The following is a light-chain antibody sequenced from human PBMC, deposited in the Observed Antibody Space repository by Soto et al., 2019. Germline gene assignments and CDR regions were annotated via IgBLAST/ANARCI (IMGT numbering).Light chain of an antibody. V-gene: IGLV2-11*01. Sequence: QSALTQPRSVSGSPGQSVTISCTGTSSDVGGYDFVSWYQHPPGKAPKLIIYEVSKRPSGVPDRFSGSKSGNTASLSISGLQAEDEAYYYCCSYAGSYTWVFGGGTQLTVL. CDR2: EVS. CDR1: SSDVGGYDF. CDR3: CSYAGSYTWV. J-gene: IGLJ3*02.